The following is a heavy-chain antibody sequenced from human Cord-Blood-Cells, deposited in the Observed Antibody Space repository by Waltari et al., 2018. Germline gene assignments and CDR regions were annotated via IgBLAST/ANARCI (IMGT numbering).Heavy chain of an antibody. V-gene: IGHV1-8*01. J-gene: IGHJ4*02. D-gene: IGHD5-12*01. CDR2: MNRNSGNT. CDR1: GYTFTSYD. Sequence: QVQLVQSGAAVKKPGASVKVSCKASGYTFTSYDINWVRQATGQGLEWMGGMNRNSGNTGYAQKFQGRGLMTRNTCRSTGYMELGSLRSVDRAVYYCALRVATIGPESDYWDQGTRVAVAS. CDR3: ALRVATIGPESDY.